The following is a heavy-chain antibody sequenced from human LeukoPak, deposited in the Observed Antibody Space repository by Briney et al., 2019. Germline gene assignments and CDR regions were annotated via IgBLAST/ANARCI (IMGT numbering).Heavy chain of an antibody. CDR3: ARVGALSSSWLLY. D-gene: IGHD6-13*01. CDR2: ISSSGSTI. J-gene: IGHJ4*02. CDR1: GFTFSSYE. Sequence: GGSLRLSCAASGFTFSSYEMNWVRQAPGKGLEWVSYISSSGSTIYYADSVKGRFTISRDNAKNSLYLQMNSLRVEDTAAYYCARVGALSSSWLLYWGQGTLVTVSS. V-gene: IGHV3-48*03.